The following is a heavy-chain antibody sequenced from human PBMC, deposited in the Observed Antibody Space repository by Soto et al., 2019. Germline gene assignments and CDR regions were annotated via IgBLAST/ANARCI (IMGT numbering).Heavy chain of an antibody. CDR1: GFTFSSYG. J-gene: IGHJ6*02. CDR2: ISYDGSNK. Sequence: QVQLVESGGGVVQPGRSLRLSCAASGFTFSSYGMHWVRQAPGKGLEWVAVISYDGSNKYYADSVKGRFTISRDNSKNTLYLQINSLRAEDTAVYYCAKEPITYYYYYTMDVWGQGTTVTVSS. V-gene: IGHV3-30*18. D-gene: IGHD1-20*01. CDR3: AKEPITYYYYYTMDV.